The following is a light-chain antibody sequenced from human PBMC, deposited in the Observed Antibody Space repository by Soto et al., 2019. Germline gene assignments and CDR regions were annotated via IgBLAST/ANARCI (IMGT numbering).Light chain of an antibody. V-gene: IGKV3-11*01. Sequence: EFVLTQSPATLSVSPGERVTLSCSASQSISRSLAWYQHKPGQAPRLLIYDASHRATGVPDRFSGSGSGTDFTLTISSPEPEDFAVYYCQQRRNWYTVGQGTKLEIK. CDR2: DAS. J-gene: IGKJ2*01. CDR1: QSISRS. CDR3: QQRRNWYT.